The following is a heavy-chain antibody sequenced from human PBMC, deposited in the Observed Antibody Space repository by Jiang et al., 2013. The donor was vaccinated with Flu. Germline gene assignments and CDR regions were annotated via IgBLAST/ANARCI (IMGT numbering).Heavy chain of an antibody. D-gene: IGHD2-21*01. CDR3: VNIPRN. CDR1: AYIFSSYW. Sequence: SAYIFSSYWIAWVRQMPRERPGVDGDHLSVDSDTKYSPSFQGQVTISADRSISTAYLHWSTLKASDTAMYYCVNIPRNWGQGTLVTVSS. CDR2: LSVDSDT. V-gene: IGHV5-51*01. J-gene: IGHJ4*02.